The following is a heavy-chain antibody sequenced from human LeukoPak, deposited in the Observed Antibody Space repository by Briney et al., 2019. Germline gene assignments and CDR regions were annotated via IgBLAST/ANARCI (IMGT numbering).Heavy chain of an antibody. CDR2: INPSGGST. V-gene: IGHV1-46*01. J-gene: IGHJ6*03. CDR1: GYTFTSYY. Sequence: ASVKVSCKASGYTFTSYYMRWVRQAPGQGLEWMGIINPSGGSTSYAQKFQGRVTMTRDTSTSTVYMELSSLRSEDTAVYYCARAAKPRNYYYYMDVWGKGTTVTVSS. CDR3: ARAAKPRNYYYYMDV.